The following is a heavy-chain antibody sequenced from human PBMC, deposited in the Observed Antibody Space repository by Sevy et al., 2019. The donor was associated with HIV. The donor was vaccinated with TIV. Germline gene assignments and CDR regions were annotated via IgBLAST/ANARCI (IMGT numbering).Heavy chain of an antibody. D-gene: IGHD4-17*01. Sequence: GGSLRLSCAASGFTFSSYWMSWVRQTPGKGLEWVANIKQDGSEKYYVDSVKGRFTISRDNTKNSLYLQMNSLRAEDTAVYYCAREGSYGDYRLPYYYGMDVWGQGTTVTVSS. V-gene: IGHV3-7*01. CDR2: IKQDGSEK. CDR1: GFTFSSYW. CDR3: AREGSYGDYRLPYYYGMDV. J-gene: IGHJ6*02.